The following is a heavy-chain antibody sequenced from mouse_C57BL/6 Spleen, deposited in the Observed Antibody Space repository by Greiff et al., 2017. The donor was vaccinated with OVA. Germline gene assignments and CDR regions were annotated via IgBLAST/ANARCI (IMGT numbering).Heavy chain of an antibody. CDR3: ARDGSSGYLFAC. CDR1: GFTFSSYA. Sequence: EVKLMESGGGLVKPGGSLKLSCAASGFTFSSYAMYWVRQTPEKGLEWVAAISDGGSYTYYPDNVKGRFTISRDNAKNNLYLQMSHLKSEDTAMYYCARDGSSGYLFACRGQGTLVTVSA. D-gene: IGHD3-2*02. V-gene: IGHV5-4*03. J-gene: IGHJ3*01. CDR2: ISDGGSYT.